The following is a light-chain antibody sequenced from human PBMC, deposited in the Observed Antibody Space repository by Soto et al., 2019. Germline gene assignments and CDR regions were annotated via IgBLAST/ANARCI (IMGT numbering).Light chain of an antibody. CDR3: QQSYYNPT. V-gene: IGKV1-39*01. Sequence: DIQMTQSPSSLSASVGDRVTITCRASQSVSNYLHWYQQKPGKAPNLLLYDASSLQSGVPSRFSGSGSGTDFTLTISSLQREDFATYFCQQSYYNPTFGQGTKVEIK. J-gene: IGKJ1*01. CDR2: DAS. CDR1: QSVSNY.